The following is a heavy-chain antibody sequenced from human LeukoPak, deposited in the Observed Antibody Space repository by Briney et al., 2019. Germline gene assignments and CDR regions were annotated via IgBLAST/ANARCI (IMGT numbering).Heavy chain of an antibody. CDR3: AIVDTTVGFDY. V-gene: IGHV1-18*04. CDR1: GSTFTTYG. J-gene: IGHJ4*02. CDR2: ISAYNGNT. D-gene: IGHD5-18*01. Sequence: GASVKVSCKTSGSTFTTYGIIWVRQAPGQGLEWMGWISAYNGNTAYAQKFQGRVTVTTDTSTRTASMDLRSLRSDDTAVYYCAIVDTTVGFDYWGQGTLVTVSS.